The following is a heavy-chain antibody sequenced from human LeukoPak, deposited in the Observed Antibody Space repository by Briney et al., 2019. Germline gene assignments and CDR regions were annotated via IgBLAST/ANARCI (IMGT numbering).Heavy chain of an antibody. V-gene: IGHV4-38-2*02. D-gene: IGHD2-2*01. CDR1: GYSISSGYY. CDR2: IYHSGNT. CDR3: ALQPARRLSWFDP. Sequence: SETLSLTCTVSGYSISSGYYWGWIRQPPGKGLEWIANIYHSGNTYYNPSLKSRVTISVDTSRNQFSLKLSSATAADTAVYYCALQPARRLSWFDPWGQGTLVTVSS. J-gene: IGHJ5*02.